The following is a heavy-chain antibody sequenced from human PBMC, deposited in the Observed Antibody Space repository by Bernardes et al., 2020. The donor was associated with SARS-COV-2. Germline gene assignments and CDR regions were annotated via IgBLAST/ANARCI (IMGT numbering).Heavy chain of an antibody. CDR2: IWYDGSNK. V-gene: IGHV3-33*01. J-gene: IGHJ6*02. D-gene: IGHD3-10*01. Sequence: GGSLRLSCAASGFTFSSYGMHWVRQAPGKGLEWVAVIWYDGSNKYYADSVKGRFTISRDNSKNTLYLQMNSLRAEDTAVYYCARDNSPITMVRGGFYYYYGMDVWGQGTTVTVSS. CDR1: GFTFSSYG. CDR3: ARDNSPITMVRGGFYYYYGMDV.